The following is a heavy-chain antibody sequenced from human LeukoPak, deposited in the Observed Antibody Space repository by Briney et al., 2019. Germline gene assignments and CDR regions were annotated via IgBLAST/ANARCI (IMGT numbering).Heavy chain of an antibody. D-gene: IGHD4-11*01. CDR1: GGSISSYY. V-gene: IGHV4-59*12. CDR3: ARVYYSNFDY. Sequence: PSETLSLTCTVSGGSISSYYWSWIRQPPGKGLEWIGYIYYSGSTNYNPSLKSRVTMSVDTSKNQFSLKLSSVTAADTAVYYCARVYYSNFDYWGQGTLVTVSS. J-gene: IGHJ4*02. CDR2: IYYSGST.